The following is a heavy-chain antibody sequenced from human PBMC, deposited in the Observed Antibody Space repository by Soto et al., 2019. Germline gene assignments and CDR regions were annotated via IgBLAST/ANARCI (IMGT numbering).Heavy chain of an antibody. CDR3: ARVDPPGFH. V-gene: IGHV3-20*04. D-gene: IGHD3-10*01. Sequence: PGGSLRLSCAASGFTFNTYTMSWVRQAPGKGLEWVSGINWNGGSTGYADSVEGRFTISRDNAKNSLYLQMNSLRAEDTALYYCARVDPPGFHWGQGTLVTVSS. CDR2: INWNGGST. CDR1: GFTFNTYT. J-gene: IGHJ4*02.